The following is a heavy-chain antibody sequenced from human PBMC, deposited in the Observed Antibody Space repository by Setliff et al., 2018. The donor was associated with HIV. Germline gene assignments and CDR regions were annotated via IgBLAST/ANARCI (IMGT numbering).Heavy chain of an antibody. J-gene: IGHJ4*02. V-gene: IGHV3-21*01. CDR1: GFTFSGSW. D-gene: IGHD3-22*01. CDR2: ISDRSSNV. Sequence: PGGSLRLSCAASGFTFSGSWMHWVRQAPGEGLVWISSISDRSSNVHYTDSVMGRFTISRDNAKNSLYLEMNSLRAEDTAIYYCARDYNYIFDSWGQGVLVTVSS. CDR3: ARDYNYIFDS.